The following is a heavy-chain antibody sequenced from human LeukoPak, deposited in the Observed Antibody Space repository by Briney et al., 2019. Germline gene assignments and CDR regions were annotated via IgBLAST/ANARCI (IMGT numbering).Heavy chain of an antibody. Sequence: GGSPRLSCAASGFTFSIYWMSWVRQAPGKGLEWVANIKEDGSDKNYVDSVKGRFTISRDNAKNSLYLQMNSLRAEDTAVYYCARDSGLTTETTYWDYWGQGTLVAVSS. CDR3: ARDSGLTTETTYWDY. CDR1: GFTFSIYW. D-gene: IGHD4-17*01. CDR2: IKEDGSDK. V-gene: IGHV3-7*05. J-gene: IGHJ4*02.